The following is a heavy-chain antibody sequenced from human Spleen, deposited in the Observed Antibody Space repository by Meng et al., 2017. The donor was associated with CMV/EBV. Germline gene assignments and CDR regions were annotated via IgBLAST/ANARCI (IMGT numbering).Heavy chain of an antibody. Sequence: GESLKISCAASGFTFSSYWMHWVRQAPGKGLEWVSSISSRSSSIYYADSVKGRFTISRDNAKNSLYLQMNSLRAEDTAVYYCARDNTNIVVIPAAEIDYWGQGTLVTVSS. CDR3: ARDNTNIVVIPAAEIDY. CDR1: GFTFSSYW. J-gene: IGHJ4*02. CDR2: ISSRSSSI. V-gene: IGHV3-21*01. D-gene: IGHD2-2*01.